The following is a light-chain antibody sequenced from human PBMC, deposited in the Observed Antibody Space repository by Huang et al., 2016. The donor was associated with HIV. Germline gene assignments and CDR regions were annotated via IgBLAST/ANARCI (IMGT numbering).Light chain of an antibody. J-gene: IGKJ2*01. CDR1: QDIGSH. CDR2: VSS. V-gene: IGKV1-39*01. CDR3: QHSYVSLGYT. Sequence: DIPLTQSPSSLSASVGDRVTLTCRTSQDIGSHLNWYQQRPGSAPKLLIWVSSTLQSWVPSRFSGGGSGTDFTLTISNLQPEDFATYYCQHSYVSLGYTFGQGTKLEI.